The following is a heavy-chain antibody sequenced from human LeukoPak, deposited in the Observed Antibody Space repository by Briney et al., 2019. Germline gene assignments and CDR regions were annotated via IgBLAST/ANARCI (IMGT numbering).Heavy chain of an antibody. CDR1: GFTFSSYG. CDR2: IWYDGSNK. J-gene: IGHJ3*02. Sequence: GGSLRLSCAASGFTFSSYGMHWVRQAPGKGLEWVAVIWYDGSNKYYAGSVKGRFTISRDNSKNTLYLQMNSLRAEDTAVYYCARDQRVAYSSSWYGGAFDIWGQGTMVTVSS. D-gene: IGHD6-13*01. CDR3: ARDQRVAYSSSWYGGAFDI. V-gene: IGHV3-33*01.